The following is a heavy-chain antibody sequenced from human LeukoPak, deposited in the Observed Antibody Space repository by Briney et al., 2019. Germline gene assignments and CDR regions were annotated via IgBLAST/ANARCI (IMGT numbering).Heavy chain of an antibody. Sequence: SETLSLTCTVSGDSTSSSGNYWGWIRQPPGKGLEWIGSIYYTGDDYYNPPLKSRVTISIDRSKNQFSVRLTSVTAADTAVYYCARHSGMAAPDCWGQGTLVTVSS. CDR3: ARHSGMAAPDC. D-gene: IGHD3-10*01. J-gene: IGHJ4*02. CDR2: IYYTGDD. CDR1: GDSTSSSGNY. V-gene: IGHV4-39*01.